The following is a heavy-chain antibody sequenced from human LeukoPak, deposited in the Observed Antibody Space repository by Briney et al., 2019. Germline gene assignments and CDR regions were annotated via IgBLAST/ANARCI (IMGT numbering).Heavy chain of an antibody. Sequence: GSLGLSFAASGFPFSSYSMNWVRPAPGQGLEWVSSISSSSKYIYYADSVQVRFPISRDNAKNSLYLQMNSLRAEDRAVYYCARRVASGYDTFDIWGQGTMVTVSS. CDR2: ISSSSKYI. J-gene: IGHJ3*02. V-gene: IGHV3-21*01. CDR3: ARRVASGYDTFDI. D-gene: IGHD3-10*01. CDR1: GFPFSSYS.